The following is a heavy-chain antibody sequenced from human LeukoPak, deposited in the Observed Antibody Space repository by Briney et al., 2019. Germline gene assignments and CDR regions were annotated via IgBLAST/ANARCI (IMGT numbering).Heavy chain of an antibody. V-gene: IGHV3-11*01. Sequence: GGSPRLSCAASGFTFSNYYMSWIRQAPGKGLEWVSYISSSGSTINYADSVKGRFTISRDSAKKSLFLQMNSLRAEDTAVYYCARVGSSGHPIDYWGQGTLVTVSS. CDR3: ARVGSSGHPIDY. J-gene: IGHJ4*02. D-gene: IGHD3-22*01. CDR2: ISSSGSTI. CDR1: GFTFSNYY.